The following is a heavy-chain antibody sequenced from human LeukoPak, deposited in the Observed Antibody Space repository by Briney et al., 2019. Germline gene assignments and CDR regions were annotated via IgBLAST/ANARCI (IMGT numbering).Heavy chain of an antibody. CDR2: IYHSGST. D-gene: IGHD1-26*01. V-gene: IGHV4-59*01. CDR3: ARTVGATSTVAYFDY. J-gene: IGHJ4*02. CDR1: GGSISSYY. Sequence: SETLSLTCTVSGGSISSYYWSWIRQPPGKGLEWFGYIYHSGSTNYNPSLKSRVTISVDTSKNQFSLKLSSVTAADTAVYYCARTVGATSTVAYFDYWGQGTLVTVSS.